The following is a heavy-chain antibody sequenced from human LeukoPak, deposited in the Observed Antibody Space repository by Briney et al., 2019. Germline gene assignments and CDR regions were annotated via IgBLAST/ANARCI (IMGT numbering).Heavy chain of an antibody. CDR1: VFTFSAYY. CDR2: ISSSSSYT. J-gene: IGHJ6*04. V-gene: IGHV3-11*06. CDR3: ARGGVVVPAAMPRYYSMDV. Sequence: GGSLRLSCAASVFTFSAYYMSWIRQAPGKGLEWVSYISSSSSYTNYADSVKGRFTISTDNAQNSQYLQMNILGAEDTAVYYYARGGVVVPAAMPRYYSMDVWGKGTTVTVSS. D-gene: IGHD2-2*01.